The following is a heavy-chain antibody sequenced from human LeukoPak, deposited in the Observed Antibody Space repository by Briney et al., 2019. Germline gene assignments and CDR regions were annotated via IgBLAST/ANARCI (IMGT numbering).Heavy chain of an antibody. V-gene: IGHV3-74*01. D-gene: IGHD2-21*01. CDR1: GFTFSSHW. CDR3: ARGVAHDF. J-gene: IGHJ4*02. Sequence: GGSLRLSCAASGFTFSSHWMHWVRQAPGKGLVWVSNINPDGTTTNYADSMKGRFTISRDNAENTLYLQMHSLRAEETAVYFCARGVAHDFWGQGTLVTVSS. CDR2: INPDGTTT.